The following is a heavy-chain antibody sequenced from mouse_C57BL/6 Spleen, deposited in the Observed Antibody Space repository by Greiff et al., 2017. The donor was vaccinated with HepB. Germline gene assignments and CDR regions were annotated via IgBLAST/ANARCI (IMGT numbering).Heavy chain of an antibody. J-gene: IGHJ1*03. V-gene: IGHV1-47*01. Sequence: QVQLQQSGAELVKPGASVKMSCKASGYTFTTYPIEWIKQNHGKSLEWIGNFHPYNDDTKYNEKFKGKATFTVEKSSSTVYLELSRLTSDDSAVYYCAWSSSYYGSSYWYFDVWGTGTTVTGAS. CDR3: AWSSSYYGSSYWYFDV. CDR1: GYTFTTYP. CDR2: FHPYNDDT. D-gene: IGHD1-1*01.